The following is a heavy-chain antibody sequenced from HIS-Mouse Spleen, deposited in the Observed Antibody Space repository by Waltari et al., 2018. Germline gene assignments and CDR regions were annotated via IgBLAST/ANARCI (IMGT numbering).Heavy chain of an antibody. V-gene: IGHV1-45*02. CDR1: GYTFTYRY. Sequence: QMQLVQSGAEVKKTGSSVKVSCKASGYTFTYRYLHWVRQAPGQALEWMGWITPFNGNTNYAQKFQDRVTITRDRSMSTAYMELSSLRSEDTAMYYCARSSSSWYGGFDYWGQGTLVTVSS. J-gene: IGHJ4*02. D-gene: IGHD6-13*01. CDR2: ITPFNGNT. CDR3: ARSSSSWYGGFDY.